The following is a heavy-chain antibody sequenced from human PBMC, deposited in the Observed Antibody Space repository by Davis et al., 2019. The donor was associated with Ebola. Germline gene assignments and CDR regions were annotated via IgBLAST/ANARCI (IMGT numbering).Heavy chain of an antibody. CDR1: GGSISSSSYY. CDR2: VYYDGST. V-gene: IGHV4-39*01. Sequence: MPSETLSLTCIVSGGSISSSSYYWAWIRQPPGKGLEWIGSVYYDGSTYYNPSVKSRVTISVDTSKNQFSLKLSSVTAADTAVYYCARYCSGGSCYSWRWFDPWGQGTLVTVSS. CDR3: ARYCSGGSCYSWRWFDP. D-gene: IGHD2-15*01. J-gene: IGHJ5*02.